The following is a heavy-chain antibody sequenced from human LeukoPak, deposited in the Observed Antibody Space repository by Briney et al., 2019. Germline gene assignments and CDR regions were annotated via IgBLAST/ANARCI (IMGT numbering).Heavy chain of an antibody. CDR2: ISSNGGST. CDR1: GFTFSSYA. Sequence: GGSLRLSCSTSGFTFSSYAMHWVRQAPGKGLEYVSAISSNGGSTYYADSVKGRFTISRDNSKNTLYLQMSSLRAEDTAVYYCVKGMDIAMVSAFDYWGQGTLVTVSS. J-gene: IGHJ4*02. CDR3: VKGMDIAMVSAFDY. D-gene: IGHD5-18*01. V-gene: IGHV3-64D*09.